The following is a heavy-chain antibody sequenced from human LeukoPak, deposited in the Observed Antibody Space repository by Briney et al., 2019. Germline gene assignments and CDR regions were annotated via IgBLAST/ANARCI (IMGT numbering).Heavy chain of an antibody. Sequence: SETLSLTCTVSGGSIRSGDFYWSWIRQHPGKGLEWIGYIYYSGTTYYSPSLKSRVTISLDTSKNQFSLKLSSVTAADTAVYYCARFAVMAYCSGGSCYDYYYYGMDVWGQGTTVTVSS. J-gene: IGHJ6*02. V-gene: IGHV4-31*03. CDR2: IYYSGTT. D-gene: IGHD2-15*01. CDR3: ARFAVMAYCSGGSCYDYYYYGMDV. CDR1: GGSIRSGDFY.